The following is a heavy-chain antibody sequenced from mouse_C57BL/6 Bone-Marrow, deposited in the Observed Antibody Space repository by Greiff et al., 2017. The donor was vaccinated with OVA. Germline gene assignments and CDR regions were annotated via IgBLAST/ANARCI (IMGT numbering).Heavy chain of an antibody. Sequence: EVQLQQSGPELVKPGASVKISCKASGYTFTDYYMNWVQQSHGKSLEWIGDINPNNGGTSYNQQFKGKATLTVDKSSSTAYMELRSLTSEDSAVYYCAREGVYDVGYWGQGTTLTVSS. D-gene: IGHD2-12*01. CDR2: INPNNGGT. CDR1: GYTFTDYY. V-gene: IGHV1-26*01. CDR3: AREGVYDVGY. J-gene: IGHJ2*01.